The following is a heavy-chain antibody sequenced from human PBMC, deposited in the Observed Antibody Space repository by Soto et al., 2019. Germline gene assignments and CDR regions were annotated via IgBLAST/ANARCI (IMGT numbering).Heavy chain of an antibody. J-gene: IGHJ4*02. CDR2: IRDKAVSYST. CDR1: GFTFSDHR. D-gene: IGHD3-3*01. V-gene: IGHV3-72*01. CDR3: VRDWSGAGDE. Sequence: GGSLRLSCAASGFTFSDHRMDWVRQAPGKGLEWVGRIRDKAVSYSTEYAASVKGRFTISRDESRNSLYLQMNSLITEDTALYYCVRDWSGAGDEWGQRTLVTVSS.